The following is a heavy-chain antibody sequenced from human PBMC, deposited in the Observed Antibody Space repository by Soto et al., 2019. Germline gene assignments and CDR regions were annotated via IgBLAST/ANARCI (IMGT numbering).Heavy chain of an antibody. CDR2: IKSKTDGGTT. Sequence: GGSLRLSCAASGFTFSNAWMSWVRQAPGKGLEWVGRIKSKTDGGTTDYAAPVKGRFTISRDDSKNTLYLQMNSLKTEDTAVYYCTTDPNYSSGWYDPIDYWGQGTLVTVSS. J-gene: IGHJ4*02. V-gene: IGHV3-15*01. CDR3: TTDPNYSSGWYDPIDY. D-gene: IGHD6-19*01. CDR1: GFTFSNAW.